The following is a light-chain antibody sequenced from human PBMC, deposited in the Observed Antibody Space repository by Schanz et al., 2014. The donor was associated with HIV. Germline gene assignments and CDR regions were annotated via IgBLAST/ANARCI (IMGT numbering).Light chain of an antibody. CDR2: GAS. J-gene: IGKJ5*01. CDR3: QHYSTSPIT. V-gene: IGKV3-20*01. Sequence: EIVLTQSPGTLSLSPGERATVSCRASQSVTSNYLAWYQQKPGQAPRLLIYGASTRAAGIPDRFSGSGSGTVFTLTISRLEPEDFAVFYCQHYSTSPITFGQGTRLEIK. CDR1: QSVTSNY.